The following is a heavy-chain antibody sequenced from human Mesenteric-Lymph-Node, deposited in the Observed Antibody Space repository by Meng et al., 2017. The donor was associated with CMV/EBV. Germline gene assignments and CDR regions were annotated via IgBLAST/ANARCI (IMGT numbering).Heavy chain of an antibody. CDR1: GFNFSRYN. Sequence: GGSLRLSCAASGFNFSRYNINWDRQAPGKGLEWVSSITSCSSYIYYADSVKGRFSISSDNAKNSLYLQMNSLRVEDTAAYFCARAPLELLYPYYYYYTMDVWGQGTTVTVSS. J-gene: IGHJ6*02. CDR2: ITSCSSYI. D-gene: IGHD2-2*02. CDR3: ARAPLELLYPYYYYYTMDV. V-gene: IGHV3-21*01.